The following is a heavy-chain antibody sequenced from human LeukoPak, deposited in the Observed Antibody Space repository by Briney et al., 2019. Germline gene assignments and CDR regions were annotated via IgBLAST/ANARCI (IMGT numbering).Heavy chain of an antibody. CDR2: IYYSGST. D-gene: IGHD3-9*01. CDR1: GGSISSYY. Sequence: SETLSLTCTVSGGSISSYYWSWIRQPPGKGLEWIGYIYYSGSTNYNPSLKSRVTISVDTSKNQFSLKLSSVTAADTAVYYCARRGYFDWLTSMGGAFDIWGQGTMVTVSS. J-gene: IGHJ3*02. V-gene: IGHV4-59*08. CDR3: ARRGYFDWLTSMGGAFDI.